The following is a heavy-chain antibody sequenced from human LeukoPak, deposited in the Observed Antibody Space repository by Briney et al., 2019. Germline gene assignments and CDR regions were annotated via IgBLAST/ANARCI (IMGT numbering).Heavy chain of an antibody. D-gene: IGHD3-22*01. J-gene: IGHJ4*02. CDR1: GDSVSSNSAA. Sequence: SQTLSLTCAISGDSVSSNSAAWNWIRQSPSRGLEWLGRTYYRSKWYNDYAVSVKSRITINPDTSKNQFSLQLNSVTPKDTAVYYCARVSYYYDSSGYHYYFDYWGQGTLVTVSS. CDR2: TYYRSKWYN. V-gene: IGHV6-1*01. CDR3: ARVSYYYDSSGYHYYFDY.